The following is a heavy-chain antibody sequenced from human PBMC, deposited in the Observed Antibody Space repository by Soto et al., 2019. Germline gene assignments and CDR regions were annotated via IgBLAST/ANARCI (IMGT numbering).Heavy chain of an antibody. D-gene: IGHD1-1*01. V-gene: IGHV3-21*01. CDR3: ARDITTGAFDL. J-gene: IGHJ2*01. Sequence: EVQLVESGGGLVKPGGSLRLSCAASGFTFSTYSMNWVRQAPGKGLEWVSSISRSSSYIYYADSLKGRFTISRDNAKNSLYLQMNRLRAEGTAVYYCARDITTGAFDLWGRGTLVTVSS. CDR1: GFTFSTYS. CDR2: ISRSSSYI.